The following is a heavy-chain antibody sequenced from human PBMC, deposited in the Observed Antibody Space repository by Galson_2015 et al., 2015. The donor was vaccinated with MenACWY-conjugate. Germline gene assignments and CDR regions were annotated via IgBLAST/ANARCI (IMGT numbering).Heavy chain of an antibody. V-gene: IGHV2-5*02. CDR1: GFSLTSTGEG. Sequence: PALVKPTRTLTLTCTFPGFSLTSTGEGVGWIRQPPGKALEWLAFIYWDDGERYSPSLKSRLTITKDTSRNQVVLTLANMDHVDTGTYFCAHGGYDFGHFDYWGQGSLVTVSS. J-gene: IGHJ4*02. CDR2: IYWDDGE. D-gene: IGHD5-12*01. CDR3: AHGGYDFGHFDY.